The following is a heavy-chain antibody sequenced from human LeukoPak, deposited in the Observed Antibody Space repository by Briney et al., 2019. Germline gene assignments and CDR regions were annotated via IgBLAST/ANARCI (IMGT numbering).Heavy chain of an antibody. CDR2: INPNSGGT. CDR3: ARDPQWPRCGFDP. Sequence: PGGSLRLSCAVSGFTLSSYGMHWVRQAPGQGLEWMGRINPNSGGTNYAQKFQGRVTMTRDTSISTAYMELSRLRSDDTAVYYCARDPQWPRCGFDPWGQGTLVTVSS. V-gene: IGHV1-2*06. CDR1: GFTLSSYG. J-gene: IGHJ5*02. D-gene: IGHD6-19*01.